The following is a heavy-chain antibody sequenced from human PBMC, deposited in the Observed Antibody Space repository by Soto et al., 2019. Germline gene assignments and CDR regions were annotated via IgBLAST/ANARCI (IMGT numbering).Heavy chain of an antibody. CDR3: ARSSTSANYFDY. J-gene: IGHJ4*02. V-gene: IGHV4-31*03. Sequence: SETLSLTCTVSGGSISRGGYYWSWIRQHPGKGLEWIGYIYYSGSTYYNPSLKSRVTISVDTSKNQFSLKLSSVTAADTAVYYCARSSTSANYFDYWGQGTLVTVSS. CDR1: GGSISRGGYY. CDR2: IYYSGST. D-gene: IGHD2-2*01.